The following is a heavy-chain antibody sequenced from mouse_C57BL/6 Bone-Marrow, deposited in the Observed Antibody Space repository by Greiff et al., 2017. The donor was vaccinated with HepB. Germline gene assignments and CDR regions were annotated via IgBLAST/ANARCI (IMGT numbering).Heavy chain of an antibody. Sequence: VHVKQSGAELVRPGASVKLSCTASGFNIKDDYMHWVKQRPEQGLEWIGWIDPENGDTEYASKFQGKATITAETSTNTAYLQLSSLTSEDTAVYYCTLEPFAYWGQGTTLTVSS. CDR3: TLEPFAY. J-gene: IGHJ2*01. V-gene: IGHV14-4*01. CDR1: GFNIKDDY. CDR2: IDPENGDT.